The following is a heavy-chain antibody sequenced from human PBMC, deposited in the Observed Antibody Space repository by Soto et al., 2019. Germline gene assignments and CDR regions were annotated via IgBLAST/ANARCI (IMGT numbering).Heavy chain of an antibody. J-gene: IGHJ4*02. CDR1: GFTFSSYG. CDR3: AKDKVPVVVTAPFDY. V-gene: IGHV3-30*18. D-gene: IGHD2-21*02. Sequence: QVQLVESGGGVAQPGRSLRLSCAASGFTFSSYGMHWVRQAPGKGLEWVAVISYDGSNKYYADSVKGRFTISRDNSKNTLYLQMNSLRAEDTAVYYCAKDKVPVVVTAPFDYWGQGTLVTVSS. CDR2: ISYDGSNK.